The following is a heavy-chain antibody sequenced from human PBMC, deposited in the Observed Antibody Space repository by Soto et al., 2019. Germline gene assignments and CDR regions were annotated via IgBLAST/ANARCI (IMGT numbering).Heavy chain of an antibody. Sequence: GASVKVSCKASGYTFTSYDINWVRQATGQGLAWMGWMNPNSGNPGYAQKFQGRVTMTRNTSISTAHMELSRLRSEETAVYYGGRRKIIAAAGTGHWGQGILVTVPS. CDR2: MNPNSGNP. CDR3: GRRKIIAAAGTGH. CDR1: GYTFTSYD. V-gene: IGHV1-8*01. D-gene: IGHD6-13*01. J-gene: IGHJ4*02.